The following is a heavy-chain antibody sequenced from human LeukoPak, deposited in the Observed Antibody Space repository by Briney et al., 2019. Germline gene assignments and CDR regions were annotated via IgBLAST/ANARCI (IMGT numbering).Heavy chain of an antibody. D-gene: IGHD1-26*01. CDR3: AREGGYSGSYYPHY. J-gene: IGHJ4*02. CDR1: EFTVSNNY. V-gene: IGHV3-66*01. CDR2: VYSGGFT. Sequence: GGSLRLSCAASEFTVSNNYRSWVRQAPGKGLEWVSVVYSGGFTFYADSVKGRFTISRDKSKNTLYLQMNSLRAEDTAVYYCAREGGYSGSYYPHYWGQGTLVTVSS.